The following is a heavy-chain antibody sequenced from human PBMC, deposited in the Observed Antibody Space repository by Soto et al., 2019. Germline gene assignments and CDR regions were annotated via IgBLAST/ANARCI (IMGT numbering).Heavy chain of an antibody. CDR2: IKSKTDGGTT. Sequence: EVQLVESGGGLVKPGGSLRLSCAASGFTFSNAWMSWVRQAPGKGLEWVGRIKSKTDGGTTDYAAPVKGRFTISRDDSKNTLYLQMNSLKTEDTAVYYCTTECLRRVVAATLGGDPWGQGTLVTVSS. CDR3: TTECLRRVVAATLGGDP. D-gene: IGHD2-15*01. V-gene: IGHV3-15*01. J-gene: IGHJ5*02. CDR1: GFTFSNAW.